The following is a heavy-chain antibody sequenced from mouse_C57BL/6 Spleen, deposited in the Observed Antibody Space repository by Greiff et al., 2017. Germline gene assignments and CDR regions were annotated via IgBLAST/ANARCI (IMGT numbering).Heavy chain of an antibody. D-gene: IGHD2-1*01. CDR1: GYTFTSYW. V-gene: IGHV1-50*01. CDR2: IDPSDSYT. Sequence: QVQLQQPGAELVKPGASVKLSCKASGYTFTSYWMQWVKQRPGQGLEWIGEIDPSDSYTNYNQKFKGEATLTVDTSSSTAYMQRSSLTSEDSAVYYCARKRSIYLAMDYWGEGTSVTGSS. J-gene: IGHJ4*01. CDR3: ARKRSIYLAMDY.